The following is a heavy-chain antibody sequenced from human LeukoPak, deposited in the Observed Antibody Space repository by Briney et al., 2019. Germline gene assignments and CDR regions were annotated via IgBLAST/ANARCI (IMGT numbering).Heavy chain of an antibody. CDR2: IEGDARSQ. V-gene: IGHV3-7*03. J-gene: IGHJ4*02. CDR3: ARVIVAVVGQSDHFDS. D-gene: IGHD6-19*01. CDR1: GFSLHYYW. Sequence: GGSLRLSCTASGFSLHYYWMTWVRQGPGKGLEWVANIEGDARSQYYGDPVKGRFTISRENAKNSLYLQMDSLRAEDTATYYCARVIVAVVGQSDHFDSWGPGTVVTVSS.